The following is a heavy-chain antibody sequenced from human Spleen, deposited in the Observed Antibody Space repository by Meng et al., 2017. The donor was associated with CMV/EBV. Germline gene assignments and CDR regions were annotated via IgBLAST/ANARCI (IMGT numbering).Heavy chain of an antibody. Sequence: GESLKISCAASGFTFSSYAMNWVRQAPGQGLEWVSAISGSGGGTYYADSVKGRFTISRDNSENTLYLQMSSLRAEDTAVYYCAKDLVVGTTAVYYYNGMDVWGQGTTVTVSS. J-gene: IGHJ6*02. CDR3: AKDLVVGTTAVYYYNGMDV. CDR1: GFTFSSYA. D-gene: IGHD1-26*01. V-gene: IGHV3-23*01. CDR2: ISGSGGGT.